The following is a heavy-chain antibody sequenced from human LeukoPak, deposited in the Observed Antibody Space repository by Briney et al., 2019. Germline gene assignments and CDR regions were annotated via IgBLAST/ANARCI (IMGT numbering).Heavy chain of an antibody. CDR2: IYYSGST. J-gene: IGHJ4*02. D-gene: IGHD1-26*01. Sequence: PSETLSLTCTVSGGSISSSSYYWGWIRQPPGKGLEWIGSIYYSGSTYYNPSLKSRVTISVDTSKNQFSLKLSSVTAADTAVYYCARCIVGATKDKYYFDYWGQGTLVTVSS. CDR1: GGSISSSSYY. V-gene: IGHV4-39*07. CDR3: ARCIVGATKDKYYFDY.